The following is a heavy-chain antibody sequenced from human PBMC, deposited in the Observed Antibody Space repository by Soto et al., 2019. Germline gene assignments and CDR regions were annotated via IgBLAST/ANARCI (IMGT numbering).Heavy chain of an antibody. CDR1: GGSITRRSSY. J-gene: IGHJ4*02. CDR2: FYDGNT. V-gene: IGHV4-39*01. Sequence: PSETLSLTCIVSGGSITRRSSYWAWIRQPTGKGLEWVGTFYDGNTYHNPSLRSRITIAVDTSKNQVSLKLNSVAAADTAFYYCATTRGLAVGGSFDYWGQGMLVTVSS. CDR3: ATTRGLAVGGSFDY. D-gene: IGHD3-10*01.